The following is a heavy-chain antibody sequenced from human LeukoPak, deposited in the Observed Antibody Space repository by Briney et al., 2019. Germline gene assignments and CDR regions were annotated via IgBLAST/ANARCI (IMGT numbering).Heavy chain of an antibody. CDR2: ISYDGSNK. D-gene: IGHD1-1*01. CDR3: AKASDWNENY. Sequence: PGRSLRLSCAASRFTFSSYGMHWVRQAPGKGLEWVAVISYDGSNKYYADSVKGRFTISRDNSKNTLYLQMNSLRAEDTAVYYCAKASDWNENYWGQGTLVTVSS. CDR1: RFTFSSYG. V-gene: IGHV3-30*18. J-gene: IGHJ4*02.